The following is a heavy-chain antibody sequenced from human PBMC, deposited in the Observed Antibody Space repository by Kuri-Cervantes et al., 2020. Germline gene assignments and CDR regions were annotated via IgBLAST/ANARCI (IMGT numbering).Heavy chain of an antibody. D-gene: IGHD4-17*01. CDR3: ATLGGLRMTTVTTGFDY. Sequence: GKSLKISCAASGFPFSSYAMSWVRQAPGKGLEWVSAISGSGGSTYYADSVKGRFTIPRDNSKNTLYLQMNSLRAEDTAVYYCATLGGLRMTTVTTGFDYWGQGTLVTDSS. CDR2: ISGSGGST. CDR1: GFPFSSYA. J-gene: IGHJ4*02. V-gene: IGHV3-23*01.